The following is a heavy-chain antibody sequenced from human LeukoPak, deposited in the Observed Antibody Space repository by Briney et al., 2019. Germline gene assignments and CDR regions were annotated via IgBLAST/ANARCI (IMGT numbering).Heavy chain of an antibody. Sequence: GRSLRLSCAASGFTFSSYAMHWVRQAPGKGLEWVAVISYDGSNKYYADSVKGRFTISRDNSKNTLYLQMNSLRAEDTAVYYCARVGYRYCSSTSCYNYFQHWGQGTLVTVSS. V-gene: IGHV3-30-3*01. CDR1: GFTFSSYA. CDR3: ARVGYRYCSSTSCYNYFQH. J-gene: IGHJ1*01. CDR2: ISYDGSNK. D-gene: IGHD2-2*02.